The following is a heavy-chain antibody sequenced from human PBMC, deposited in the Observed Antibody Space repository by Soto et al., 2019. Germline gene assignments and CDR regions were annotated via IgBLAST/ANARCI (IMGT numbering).Heavy chain of an antibody. J-gene: IGHJ4*02. V-gene: IGHV4-59*01. CDR2: ISYSGNT. CDR1: GGSIISGY. CDR3: QSLSGYTGSPIDY. D-gene: IGHD6-25*01. Sequence: QVQLQESGPGLVKPSETLSLTCTVSGGSIISGYWSWIRQPPGKGLEWIGYISYSGNTNYNPPLKSRVPMSVHTPKKHFSLRLSSVTTADTAVYYCQSLSGYTGSPIDYWGQVTLVTVSS.